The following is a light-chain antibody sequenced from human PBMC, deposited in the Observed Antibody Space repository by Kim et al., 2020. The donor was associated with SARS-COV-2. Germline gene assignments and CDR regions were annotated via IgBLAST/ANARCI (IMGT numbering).Light chain of an antibody. CDR3: LQYGGSPWT. Sequence: ELVLTQSPGTLSLSPGERATLSCRASQSVSNNLLAWYQQKPGQAHRLLIYGSSTRATATPDRFSGSGSGTDFTLTISRLEPEDFALYYCLQYGGSPWTFGQGTKVDIK. J-gene: IGKJ1*01. CDR2: GSS. V-gene: IGKV3-20*01. CDR1: QSVSNNL.